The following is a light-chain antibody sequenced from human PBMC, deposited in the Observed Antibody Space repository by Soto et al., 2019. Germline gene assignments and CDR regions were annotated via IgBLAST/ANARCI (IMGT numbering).Light chain of an antibody. CDR3: CSYAGGYTFV. CDR1: SSDVGAYNY. J-gene: IGLJ2*01. V-gene: IGLV2-11*01. CDR2: DVT. Sequence: QSALTQPRSVSGSPGQSVTGSCTGSSSDVGAYNYVSWYQQNPGEAPKLIIYDVTKRPSGVPGRFPGSKSGNTASLTISGLQAEDEADYYCCSYAGGYTFVFGGGTKLTVL.